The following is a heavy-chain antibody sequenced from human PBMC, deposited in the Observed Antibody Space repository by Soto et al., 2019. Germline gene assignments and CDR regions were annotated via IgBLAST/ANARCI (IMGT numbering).Heavy chain of an antibody. Sequence: QVQLVQSGAEVKKPGSSQKVSCKASGGTFSSLAISWVRQAPGRGLEWMGGTIPNFGTANYAQKFQDRVTINADEYTTTAYMELSGLRSEDTAVYYCARGWGHSDSCGYYMYFEQWGQGTQVTVSS. CDR2: TIPNFGTA. J-gene: IGHJ4*02. CDR1: GGTFSSLA. V-gene: IGHV1-69*01. CDR3: ARGWGHSDSCGYYMYFEQ. D-gene: IGHD3-22*01.